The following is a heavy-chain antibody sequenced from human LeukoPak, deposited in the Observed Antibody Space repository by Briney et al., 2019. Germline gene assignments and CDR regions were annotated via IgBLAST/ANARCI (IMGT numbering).Heavy chain of an antibody. CDR3: VVSEANDALDI. D-gene: IGHD2-2*01. CDR2: ITSSGGST. J-gene: IGHJ3*02. CDR1: GFTFSSYA. Sequence: PGGSLRLSCVASGFTFSSYAMNWVRQAPGMGLEWVSVITSSGGSTAYADSVRGRFTISRDNAKNSLYLQMNSLRAEDTAVYYCVVSEANDALDIWGQGTMVTVSS. V-gene: IGHV3-23*01.